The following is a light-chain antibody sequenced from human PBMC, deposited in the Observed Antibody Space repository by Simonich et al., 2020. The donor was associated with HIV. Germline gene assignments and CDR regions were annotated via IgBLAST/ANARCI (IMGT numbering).Light chain of an antibody. CDR3: QQYHSYSRT. CDR2: KAS. CDR1: QSLSTW. Sequence: DIPMTQSPSTLSASVGDRVTITCRASQSLSTWLAWYQQKPGKAPKLLIYKASSLEGGVPSRFSGSGSGTEFTLTINSLQPDDFATYYCQQYHSYSRTFGQGTKLEIK. J-gene: IGKJ2*02. V-gene: IGKV1-5*03.